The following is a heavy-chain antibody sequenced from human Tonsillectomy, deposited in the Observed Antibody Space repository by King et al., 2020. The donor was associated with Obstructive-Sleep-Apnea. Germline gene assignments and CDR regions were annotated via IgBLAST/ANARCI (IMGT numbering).Heavy chain of an antibody. D-gene: IGHD6-19*01. Sequence: QLVQSGGGVVQPGRSLRLSCAASRFTFSSYAMHWVRQAPGKGLEWVAIISYDESNKYYADSVKGRFTISRDNSKNTPYLQINSLRAEDSAAYYCARDLGYSSGSGYYYAMDVWGQGTTVTVSS. CDR3: ARDLGYSSGSGYYYAMDV. V-gene: IGHV3-30*04. CDR2: ISYDESNK. J-gene: IGHJ6*02. CDR1: RFTFSSYA.